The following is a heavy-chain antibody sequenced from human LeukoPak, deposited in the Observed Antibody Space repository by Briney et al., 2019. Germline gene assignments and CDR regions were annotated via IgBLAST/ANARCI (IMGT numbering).Heavy chain of an antibody. D-gene: IGHD6-13*01. J-gene: IGHJ4*01. V-gene: IGHV3-30*02. CDR1: GFTFSSYG. Sequence: PGRSLRLSCAASGFTFSSYGMHWVRQAPGKGLEWVAFIRYDGSNKYYADSVKGRFTISRDNSKNTLYLQMNSLRPEDTAVYYCAKDKARAADYYFDYWGHGTLVTVSS. CDR3: AKDKARAADYYFDY. CDR2: IRYDGSNK.